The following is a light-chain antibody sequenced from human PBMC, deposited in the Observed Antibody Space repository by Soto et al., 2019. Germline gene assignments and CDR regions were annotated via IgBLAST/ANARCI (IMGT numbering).Light chain of an antibody. J-gene: IGKJ5*01. Sequence: DIQMTQSPSSVSASVGDRVTITCRASQDIFNYLAWYQQKPGKAPKLLIYAASSLESGVPSRFSGSGSGTEFTLTITSLQPDDFATYYCQHYNSYSYTFGQGTRLEIK. CDR3: QHYNSYSYT. CDR1: QDIFNY. V-gene: IGKV1-16*01. CDR2: AAS.